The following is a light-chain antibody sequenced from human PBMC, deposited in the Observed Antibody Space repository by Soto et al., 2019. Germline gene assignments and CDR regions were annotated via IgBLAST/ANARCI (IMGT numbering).Light chain of an antibody. J-gene: IGLJ2*01. CDR2: EVN. Sequence: QSALTQPASVSGSPGQSITISGTGSTSDIGGYNYVSWYQHHPGKAPKLMIYEVNHRPTGVSVRFSGSKSVNTASLTISGLRAEDEADYFCSSYATSTTLVSGGGTKLKVL. CDR3: SSYATSTTLV. CDR1: TSDIGGYNY. V-gene: IGLV2-14*01.